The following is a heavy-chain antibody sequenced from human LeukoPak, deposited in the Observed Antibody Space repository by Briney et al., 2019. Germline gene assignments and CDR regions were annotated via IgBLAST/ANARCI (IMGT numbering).Heavy chain of an antibody. CDR3: AYTAMVTGFDY. CDR1: GFTVSTNY. V-gene: IGHV3-66*01. D-gene: IGHD5-18*01. CDR2: VYSGGST. J-gene: IGHJ4*02. Sequence: GGSLRLSCVASGFTVSTNYMSWVRQAPGKGLEWVSVVYSGGSTYYTDSVKGRFTTSRDNSKNTLYLQMDSLRAEDTAVYYCAYTAMVTGFDYWGQGTLVTVSS.